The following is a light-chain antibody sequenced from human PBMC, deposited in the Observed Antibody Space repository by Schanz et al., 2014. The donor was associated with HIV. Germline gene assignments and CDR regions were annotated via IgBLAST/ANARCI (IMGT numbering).Light chain of an antibody. V-gene: IGKV1-6*01. CDR3: LQYDSDSWT. J-gene: IGKJ2*02. Sequence: AILMTQSPSSLSASVGDTVTITCRTSQGIRNDLGWYQQKPGKAPKVLIYQASILENGVPSTFSGGGYGTEFTLTISSLQPDDFATYFCLQYDSDSWTFGQGTKLDIQ. CDR2: QAS. CDR1: QGIRND.